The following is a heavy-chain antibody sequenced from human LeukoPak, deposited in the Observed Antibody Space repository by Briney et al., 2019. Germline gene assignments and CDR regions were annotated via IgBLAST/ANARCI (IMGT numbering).Heavy chain of an antibody. CDR2: IYSGGST. D-gene: IGHD3-10*01. V-gene: IGHV3-66*01. Sequence: PGGSLRLSCAASGFTVSSNYMSWVRQAPGKGLEWVSVIYSGGSTYYADSVKGRFTISRDNSKNTLYLQMNSLRAEDTAVYYCAKEGWFGELLADYWGQGTLVTVSS. J-gene: IGHJ4*02. CDR1: GFTVSSNY. CDR3: AKEGWFGELLADY.